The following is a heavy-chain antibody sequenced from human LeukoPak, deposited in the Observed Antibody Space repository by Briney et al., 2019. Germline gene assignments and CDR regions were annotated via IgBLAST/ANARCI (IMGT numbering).Heavy chain of an antibody. CDR3: ARDRGGPGRYYFDY. J-gene: IGHJ4*02. CDR1: GGSISSYY. D-gene: IGHD3-10*01. Sequence: PSETLSLTCTVSGGSISSYYWSWIRQPPGKGLEWIGYIYYSGSTNYNPSLKSRVTISVDTSKNQFSLKLSSVTAADTAVYYCARDRGGPGRYYFDYWGQGTLVTISS. CDR2: IYYSGST. V-gene: IGHV4-59*01.